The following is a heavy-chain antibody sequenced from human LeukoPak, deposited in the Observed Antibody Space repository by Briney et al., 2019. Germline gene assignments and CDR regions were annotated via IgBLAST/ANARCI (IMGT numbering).Heavy chain of an antibody. V-gene: IGHV4-38-2*02. CDR3: ARRSGYSSGWYGY. Sequence: SETLALTCIVSGYSISGGYYWDWIRQPPGKGLEWIGSIYHSGSTNYNPSLKSRVTISVDTSKNQFSLKLSSVTAADTAVYYCARRSGYSSGWYGYWGQGTLVTVSS. D-gene: IGHD6-19*01. CDR1: GYSISGGYY. J-gene: IGHJ4*02. CDR2: IYHSGST.